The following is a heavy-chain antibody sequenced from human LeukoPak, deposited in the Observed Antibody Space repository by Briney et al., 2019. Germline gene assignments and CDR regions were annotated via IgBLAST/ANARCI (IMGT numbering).Heavy chain of an antibody. CDR3: ARDHHYYDSSGLRSGCIDF. CDR1: GFTFGNYD. Sequence: TGGSLRLSCAVSGFTFGNYDMHWVRQTPGKGLEWVSLIRHDGSKQFYADSVKGRFTISRDNSENTLFLQMNSLRDEDTAVYYCARDHHYYDSSGLRSGCIDFWGQGTLVTVSS. J-gene: IGHJ4*02. CDR2: IRHDGSKQ. V-gene: IGHV3-30*02. D-gene: IGHD3-22*01.